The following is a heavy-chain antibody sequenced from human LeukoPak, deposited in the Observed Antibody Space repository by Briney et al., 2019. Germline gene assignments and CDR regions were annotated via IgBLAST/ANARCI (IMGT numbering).Heavy chain of an antibody. V-gene: IGHV1-18*01. CDR3: ARETYSYSLKYYFDY. D-gene: IGHD5-18*01. J-gene: IGHJ4*02. CDR2: ISAYNGNT. Sequence: ASVKVSCKASGYTFTSYGISWVRQAPGQGLEWMGWISAYNGNTNYAQKLQGRVTMTTDTSTSTAYMELRSLRSDDTAVYYCARETYSYSLKYYFDYWGQGTLVTVSS. CDR1: GYTFTSYG.